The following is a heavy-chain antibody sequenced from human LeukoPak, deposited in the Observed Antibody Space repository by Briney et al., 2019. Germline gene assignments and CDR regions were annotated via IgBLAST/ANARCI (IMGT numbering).Heavy chain of an antibody. CDR3: AKRGVVTRVILVGFHKEAYYFDS. D-gene: IGHD3-22*01. V-gene: IGHV3-23*01. J-gene: IGHJ4*02. Sequence: PGGSLRLSCAVSGITLSNYGMSWVRQAPGKGLEWVAGISDSGGRTNYADSVKGRFTISRDNPKNTLYLQMKSLRAEDTGVYFCAKRGVVTRVILVGFHKEAYYFDSWGQGALVTVSS. CDR2: ISDSGGRT. CDR1: GITLSNYG.